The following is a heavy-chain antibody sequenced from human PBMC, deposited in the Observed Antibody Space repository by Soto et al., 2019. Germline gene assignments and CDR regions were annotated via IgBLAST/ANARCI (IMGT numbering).Heavy chain of an antibody. CDR3: TTDSITIFGVVMNYYYYGMDV. D-gene: IGHD3-3*01. V-gene: IGHV3-15*01. J-gene: IGHJ6*02. CDR2: IKSKTDGGTT. Sequence: GGSLRLSCAASGFTFSSYAMSWVRQAPGKGLEWVGRIKSKTDGGTTDYAAPVKGRFTISRDDSKNTLYLQMNSLKTEDTAVYYCTTDSITIFGVVMNYYYYGMDVWGQGTTVTVSS. CDR1: GFTFSSYA.